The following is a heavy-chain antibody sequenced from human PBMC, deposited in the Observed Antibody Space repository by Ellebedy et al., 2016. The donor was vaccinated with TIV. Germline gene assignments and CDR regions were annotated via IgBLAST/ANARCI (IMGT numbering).Heavy chain of an antibody. D-gene: IGHD3-10*01. J-gene: IGHJ4*02. V-gene: IGHV2-5*02. CDR3: AHTEGHLWFGERYYFDY. CDR2: IYWDDDK. Sequence: SGPTLVXPTQPLTLTCTFSGFSLSTSGVGVGWIRQPPGKALEWLALIYWDDDKRYSPSLKSRLTITKDTSKNQVVLTMTNMDPVDTATYYCAHTEGHLWFGERYYFDYWGQGTLVTVSS. CDR1: GFSLSTSGVG.